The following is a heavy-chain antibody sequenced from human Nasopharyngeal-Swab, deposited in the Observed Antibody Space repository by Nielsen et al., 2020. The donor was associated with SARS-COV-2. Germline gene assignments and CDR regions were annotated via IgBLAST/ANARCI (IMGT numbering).Heavy chain of an antibody. CDR2: INHSGST. Sequence: PGKGLEWIGEINHSGSTNYNPSLKSRGTISVDTSKNQFSLKLSSVPAADTAVYYCARGSLRRYCSSTSCYASSWFDPWGQGTLVTVSS. V-gene: IGHV4-34*01. D-gene: IGHD2-2*01. CDR3: ARGSLRRYCSSTSCYASSWFDP. J-gene: IGHJ5*02.